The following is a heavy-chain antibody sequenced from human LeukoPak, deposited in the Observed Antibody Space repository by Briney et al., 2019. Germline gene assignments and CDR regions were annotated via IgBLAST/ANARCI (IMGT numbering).Heavy chain of an antibody. Sequence: GGSLRLSCAASGFTFNRYAMNWVRQAPGKGLEWVAFIWYDGSNKYYADSVKGRFTISGDNSKNTLYLQMNSLRAEDTAVYYCAKDERGYYDSSGYFGAIDYWGQGSLVTVSS. D-gene: IGHD3-22*01. CDR3: AKDERGYYDSSGYFGAIDY. CDR1: GFTFNRYA. J-gene: IGHJ4*02. CDR2: IWYDGSNK. V-gene: IGHV3-30*02.